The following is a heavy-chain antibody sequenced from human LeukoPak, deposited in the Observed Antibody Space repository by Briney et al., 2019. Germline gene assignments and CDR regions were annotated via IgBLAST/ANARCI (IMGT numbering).Heavy chain of an antibody. V-gene: IGHV4-4*07. CDR1: SGSLSSSY. CDR2: VYTSGST. CDR3: ARGGDRSFDY. Sequence: SETLSLTCTLSSGSLSSSYWSWIRQPAGKGLEWIGRVYTSGSTNYNPSLKSRVTISVDKAKNQFSLNLNSVTAADTAVYYCARGGDRSFDYWGQGTLVTVSS. J-gene: IGHJ4*02. D-gene: IGHD3-10*01.